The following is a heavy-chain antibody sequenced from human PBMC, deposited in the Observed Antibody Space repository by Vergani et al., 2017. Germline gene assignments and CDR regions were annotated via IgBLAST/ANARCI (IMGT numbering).Heavy chain of an antibody. CDR1: GFTVSSNY. D-gene: IGHD4-17*01. V-gene: IGHV3-53*01. J-gene: IGHJ5*02. CDR2: IYSGGST. CDR3: ASSRKLDYGDFFSWFDP. Sequence: EVQLVESGGGLIQPGGSLRISCAASGFTVSSNYMSWVRQAPGKGLDWVSVIYSGGSTYYADSVKGRFTISRDNSKNTLYLQMNSLRAEDTAVYYCASSRKLDYGDFFSWFDPWGQGTLVTVSS.